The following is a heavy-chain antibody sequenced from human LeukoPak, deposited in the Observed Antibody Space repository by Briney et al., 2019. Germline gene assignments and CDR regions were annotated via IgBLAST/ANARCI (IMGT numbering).Heavy chain of an antibody. CDR3: TGTDSSGYPN. CDR1: GFTFSGSA. CDR2: ISSKANNYAT. D-gene: IGHD3-22*01. Sequence: PGGSLRLSCAASGFTFSGSAMHWVRQASGKGLEWVGRISSKANNYATTYAASVKGRFTISRDDSKNTAYLQMNSLKTEDTAVYYCTGTDSSGYPNWGQGTLVTISS. J-gene: IGHJ4*02. V-gene: IGHV3-73*01.